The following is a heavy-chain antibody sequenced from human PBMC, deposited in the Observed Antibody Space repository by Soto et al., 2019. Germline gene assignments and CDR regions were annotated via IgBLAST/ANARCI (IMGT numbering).Heavy chain of an antibody. CDR3: ARAGLGDGSDY. CDR2: IYYSGST. V-gene: IGHV4-61*01. D-gene: IGHD1-26*01. Sequence: QVQLQESGPGLVKPSETLSLTCTVSGGSVSSGSYYWSWIRQPPGKGLEWIGYIYYSGSTNYNPSLKGRVTLAVDTSNIQFSLKRSSVTAADTAVYYCARAGLGDGSDYWGQGTLVTVSS. J-gene: IGHJ4*02. CDR1: GGSVSSGSYY.